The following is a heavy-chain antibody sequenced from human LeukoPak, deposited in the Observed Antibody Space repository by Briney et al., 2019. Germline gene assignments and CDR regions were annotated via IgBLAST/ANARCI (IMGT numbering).Heavy chain of an antibody. CDR2: IRSKAYGGTT. CDR3: NRQHYGDY. J-gene: IGHJ4*02. V-gene: IGHV3-49*04. Sequence: GRSLRLSCTASGFTFCDYGMSWVRQAPGKGLEWVGFIRSKAYGGTTEYAASVKGRFTISRDDSRNIAYLQMNSLKTEDTAVYYCNRQHYGDYWGQGTLVTVSS. CDR1: GFTFCDYG.